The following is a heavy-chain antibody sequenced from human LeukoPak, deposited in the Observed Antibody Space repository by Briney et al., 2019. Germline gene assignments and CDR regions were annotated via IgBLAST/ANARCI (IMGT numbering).Heavy chain of an antibody. J-gene: IGHJ4*02. V-gene: IGHV3-30-3*01. CDR3: AQNGLYYDILTGYFDY. CDR2: ISYDGSNK. CDR1: GFTFSSYA. D-gene: IGHD3-9*01. Sequence: GGSLRLSCAASGFTFSSYAMHWVRQAPGKGLEWVAVISYDGSNKYYADSVKGRFTISRDYSKNTLYLQMNSLRAEDTAVYYCAQNGLYYDILTGYFDYWGQGTLVTVSS.